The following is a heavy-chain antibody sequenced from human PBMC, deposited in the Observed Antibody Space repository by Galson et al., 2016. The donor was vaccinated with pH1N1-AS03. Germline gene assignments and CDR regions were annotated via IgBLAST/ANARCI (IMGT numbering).Heavy chain of an antibody. CDR2: MDPTGRR. V-gene: IGHV4-4*07. CDR1: GGSLSGYF. J-gene: IGHJ4*02. CDR3: TRESSGLGRGLDY. D-gene: IGHD3-10*01. Sequence: LSLTCRVSGGSLSGYFWTWIRPPAGKGLEWIGRMDPTGRRNYKSSLESRVSMSVDPSKNEISLRLTSVTAADTAVYYCTRESSGLGRGLDYWGQGTLVTVSS.